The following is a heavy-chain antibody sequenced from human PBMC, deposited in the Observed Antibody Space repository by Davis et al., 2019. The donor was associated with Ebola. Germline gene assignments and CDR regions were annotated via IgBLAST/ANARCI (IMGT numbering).Heavy chain of an antibody. D-gene: IGHD4-17*01. J-gene: IGHJ6*02. CDR2: IHYLGNT. CDR3: ARGNYGDYIVLHYYNMDV. V-gene: IGHV4-59*01. CDR1: GGSITGYF. Sequence: MPSETLSLTCTVSGGSITGYFWSWIRQPPGKGLEWIGNIHYLGNTNYNPSLKSRVTMSVDTSKNQFSLKLSSVTAADTAVYYCARGNYGDYIVLHYYNMDVWGQGTTVTVSS.